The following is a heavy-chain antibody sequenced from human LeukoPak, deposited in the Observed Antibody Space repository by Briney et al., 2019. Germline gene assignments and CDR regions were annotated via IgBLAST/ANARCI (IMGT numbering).Heavy chain of an antibody. V-gene: IGHV3-11*01. CDR3: ARGAQWLDVDYYGMDV. J-gene: IGHJ6*02. D-gene: IGHD6-19*01. CDR2: ISSSGSTI. Sequence: GGSLRLSCAASGFTFSDYYMSWIRQAPGKGLEWVSYISSSGSTIYYADSVKGRFTISRDNAKNSLYLQMNSLRAGDTAVYYCARGAQWLDVDYYGMDVWGQGTTVTVSS. CDR1: GFTFSDYY.